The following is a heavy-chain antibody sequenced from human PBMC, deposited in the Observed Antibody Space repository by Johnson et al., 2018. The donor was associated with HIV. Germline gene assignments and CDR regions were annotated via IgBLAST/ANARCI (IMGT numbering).Heavy chain of an antibody. CDR1: GFTFSTYA. D-gene: IGHD1-26*01. V-gene: IGHV3-30*04. CDR2: ISYDGSNK. J-gene: IGHJ3*02. Sequence: LVESGGGVVQPGKSLTLSCAASGFTFSTYALHWVRQAPGKGLEWVAVISYDGSNKYYADSVKGRFTISRDNSKNTLYLQMNSLRAEDTAVYYCARVRRSGTYYVDAFDIWGQGTMVTVSS. CDR3: ARVRRSGTYYVDAFDI.